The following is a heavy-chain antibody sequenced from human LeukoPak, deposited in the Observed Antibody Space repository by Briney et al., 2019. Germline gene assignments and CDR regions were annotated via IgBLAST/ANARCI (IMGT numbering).Heavy chain of an antibody. D-gene: IGHD6-13*01. CDR2: IYYSGST. CDR1: GGSISSYY. Sequence: PSETLSLTCTVSGGSISSYYWSWIRQPPGKGLEWIGYIYYSGSTNYNPSLKSRVTISVDTSKNQFSLKLSSVTAADTAVYYCAREQQAYDAFDIWGQGTMVTVSS. J-gene: IGHJ3*02. V-gene: IGHV4-59*01. CDR3: AREQQAYDAFDI.